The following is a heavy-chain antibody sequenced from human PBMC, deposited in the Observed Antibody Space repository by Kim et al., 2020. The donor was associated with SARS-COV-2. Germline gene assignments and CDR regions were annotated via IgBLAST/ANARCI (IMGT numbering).Heavy chain of an antibody. D-gene: IGHD3-10*01. J-gene: IGHJ4*02. CDR3: AKRPDYYGSGSYYNNPQP. V-gene: IGHV3-23*01. Sequence: GGSLRLSCAASGFTFSSYAMSWVRQAPGKGLEWVSAISGSGGSTYYADSVKGRFTISRDNSKNTLYLQMNSLRAEDTAVYYCAKRPDYYGSGSYYNNPQPWGQGTLVTVSS. CDR1: GFTFSSYA. CDR2: ISGSGGST.